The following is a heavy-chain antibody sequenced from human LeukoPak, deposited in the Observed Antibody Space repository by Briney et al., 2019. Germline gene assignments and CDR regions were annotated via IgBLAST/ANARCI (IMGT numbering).Heavy chain of an antibody. CDR1: GGSISSSSYY. J-gene: IGHJ4*02. Sequence: SETLSLTCTVSGGSISSSSYYWGWIRQPPGKGLEWIGSIYYSGSTYCNPSLKSRVTISVDTSKNQFSLRLSSVTAADTAVFYCARAVVAASPHFDYWGQGTLVTVSS. V-gene: IGHV4-39*07. CDR3: ARAVVAASPHFDY. CDR2: IYYSGST. D-gene: IGHD2-15*01.